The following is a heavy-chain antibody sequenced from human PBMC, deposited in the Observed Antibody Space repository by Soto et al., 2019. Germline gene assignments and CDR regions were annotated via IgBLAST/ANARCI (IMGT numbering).Heavy chain of an antibody. D-gene: IGHD5-18*01. Sequence: PSETLCLTWTVSGGSISSGGYYWTWIRQHPGKGLEWIGYIYYSGSTNYNPSLKSRVTISVDTSKNQFSLKLSSVTAADTTVYYCARDNGYSYGYPLDHWGQGTLVTVSS. CDR2: IYYSGST. V-gene: IGHV4-61*08. J-gene: IGHJ4*02. CDR1: GGSISSGGYY. CDR3: ARDNGYSYGYPLDH.